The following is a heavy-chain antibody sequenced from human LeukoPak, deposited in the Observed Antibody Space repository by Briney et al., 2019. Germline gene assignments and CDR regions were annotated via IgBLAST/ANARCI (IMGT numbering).Heavy chain of an antibody. CDR3: ARELANWFDP. D-gene: IGHD1-1*01. J-gene: IGHJ5*02. V-gene: IGHV4-59*01. CDR2: IYHSGST. Sequence: PSETLSLTCTVSGGSISSYYWSWIRQPPGKGLEWIGYIYHSGSTNYNPSLKSRVTVSVDTSKNQFSLKLSSVTAADTAVYYCARELANWFDPWGQGTLVTVSS. CDR1: GGSISSYY.